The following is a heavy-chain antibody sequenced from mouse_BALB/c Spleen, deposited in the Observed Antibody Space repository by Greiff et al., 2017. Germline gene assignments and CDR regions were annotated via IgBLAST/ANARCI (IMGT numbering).Heavy chain of an antibody. CDR1: GYAFTSYN. D-gene: IGHD3-1*01. J-gene: IGHJ4*01. CDR3: ARSGARATHYAMDY. V-gene: IGHV1S135*01. CDR2: IDPYNGGT. Sequence: VQLKESGPELVKPGASVKVSCKASGYAFTSYNMYWVKQSHGKSLEWIGYIDPYNGGTSYNQKFKGKATLTVDKSSSTAYMHLNSLTSEDSAVYYCARSGARATHYAMDYWGQGTSVTVSS.